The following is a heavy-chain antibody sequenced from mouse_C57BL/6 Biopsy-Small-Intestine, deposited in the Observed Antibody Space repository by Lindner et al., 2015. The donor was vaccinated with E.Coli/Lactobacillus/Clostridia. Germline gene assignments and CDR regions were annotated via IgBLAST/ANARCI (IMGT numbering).Heavy chain of an antibody. J-gene: IGHJ3*01. V-gene: IGHV1-9*01. CDR1: GYTFAAYW. CDR2: FLPKSGNA. Sequence: VQLQESGAELMKPGASVTLSCRATGYTFAAYWIEWVKQRPGHGLEWIGGFLPKSGNANYNEKFEGKATFTADTSSNTAYLQLSSLTAEDSAVYFCARKDSSGPFAYWGQGTLVTVSA. CDR3: ARKDSSGPFAY. D-gene: IGHD3-2*02.